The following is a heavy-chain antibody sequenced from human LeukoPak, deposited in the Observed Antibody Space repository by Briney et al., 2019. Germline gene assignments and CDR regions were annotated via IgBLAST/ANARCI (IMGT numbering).Heavy chain of an antibody. CDR3: AKGARNTAPDY. J-gene: IGHJ4*02. V-gene: IGHV3-23*01. CDR1: GFTLSSYA. Sequence: GGSLRLSCTASGFTLSSYAMSWVRQAAGKGLEWVSSISPAGSNTYYADSVKGRFTISRDNSKSTLYLQMNSLRAEDTALYHYAKGARNTAPDYWGQGTLVAVSS. D-gene: IGHD5-18*01. CDR2: ISPAGSNT.